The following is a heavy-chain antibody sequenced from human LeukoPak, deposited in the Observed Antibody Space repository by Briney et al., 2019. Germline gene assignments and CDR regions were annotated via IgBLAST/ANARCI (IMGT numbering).Heavy chain of an antibody. Sequence: SETLSLTCTVSGGSISSSSYYWGWIRQPPGKGLEWIGSIYYSGSTYYNPSLKSRVTISVDTSKNQFSLKLSSVTAADTAVYYCASDGLAVAGNYYYVWTSGAKGPRSPSP. CDR1: GGSISSSSYY. V-gene: IGHV4-39*01. J-gene: IGHJ6*02. CDR2: IYYSGST. CDR3: ASDGLAVAGNYYYVWTS. D-gene: IGHD6-19*01.